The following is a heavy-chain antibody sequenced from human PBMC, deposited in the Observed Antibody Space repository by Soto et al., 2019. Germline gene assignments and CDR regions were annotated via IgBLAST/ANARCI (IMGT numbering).Heavy chain of an antibody. V-gene: IGHV3-15*01. CDR3: TTDPSDHYYDSSGYYPYWYFDL. D-gene: IGHD3-22*01. CDR2: IKSKTDGGTT. J-gene: IGHJ2*01. CDR1: GFTFSNAW. Sequence: EVQLVESGGGLVKPGGSLRLSCAASGFTFSNAWMSWVRQAPGKGLEWVGRIKSKTDGGTTDYAAPVKGRFTISRDDSKNTLYLQMNSLKTEDTAVYYCTTDPSDHYYDSSGYYPYWYFDLWGRGTLVTVSS.